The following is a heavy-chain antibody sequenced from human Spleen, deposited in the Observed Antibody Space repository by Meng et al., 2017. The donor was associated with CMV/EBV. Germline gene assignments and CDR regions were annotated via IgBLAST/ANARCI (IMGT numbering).Heavy chain of an antibody. J-gene: IGHJ4*02. Sequence: GGSLRLSCAASGFTFSGSAMHWVRQASGKGLEWVGRIRSHVNNYATAYAESLKGRVTISRDDSKDTAYLQMNSLRSEDTAVYYCATGGGYPRGDYWGQGTLVTVSS. CDR3: ATGGGYPRGDY. D-gene: IGHD5-12*01. CDR2: IRSHVNNYAT. V-gene: IGHV3-73*01. CDR1: GFTFSGSA.